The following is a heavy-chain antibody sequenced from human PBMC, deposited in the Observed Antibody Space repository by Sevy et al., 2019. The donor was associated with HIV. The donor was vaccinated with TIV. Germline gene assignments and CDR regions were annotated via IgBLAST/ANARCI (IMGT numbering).Heavy chain of an antibody. J-gene: IGHJ4*02. CDR3: ATIKDYYESSGDPFDY. CDR2: FDPEDAKT. CDR1: GYTLTQLS. V-gene: IGHV1-24*01. Sequence: ASVKVSCKVSGYTLTQLSMHWVRLTPGKGLEWMASFDPEDAKTVYSQKFQGRLSMTEDTSTHTAYMELSSLRSEDTAVYYCATIKDYYESSGDPFDYWGQGTLVTVSS. D-gene: IGHD3-22*01.